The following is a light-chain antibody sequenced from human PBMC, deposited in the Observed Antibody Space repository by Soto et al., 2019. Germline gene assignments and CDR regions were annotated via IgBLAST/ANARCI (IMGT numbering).Light chain of an antibody. Sequence: DIQXTXSPXTXSXSXGDRVTITCRASQSISSWLAWYQQKPGKAPKLLIYKASSLESGVPSRFSGSGSGTEFTLTISSLQPDDFATYYCQQYNSSPTFGQGTKVEIK. CDR1: QSISSW. CDR2: KAS. V-gene: IGKV1-5*03. CDR3: QQYNSSPT. J-gene: IGKJ1*01.